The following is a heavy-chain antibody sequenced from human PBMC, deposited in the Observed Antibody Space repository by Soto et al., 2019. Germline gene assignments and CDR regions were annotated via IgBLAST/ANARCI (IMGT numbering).Heavy chain of an antibody. D-gene: IGHD6-13*01. V-gene: IGHV1-18*01. CDR2: ISASNGNT. Sequence: AAVNVACKASGYTFTSYGISWVRQAPGQEREWMGWISASNGNTNYAQQLQGRVTMITDTSTSTAHMELRSLRSDDTAVYYRARERVSSSWYLGYGMDVWGQGTTVTGSS. J-gene: IGHJ6*02. CDR3: ARERVSSSWYLGYGMDV. CDR1: GYTFTSYG.